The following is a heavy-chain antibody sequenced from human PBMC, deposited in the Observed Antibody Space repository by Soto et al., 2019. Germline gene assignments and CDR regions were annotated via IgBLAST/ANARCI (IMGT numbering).Heavy chain of an antibody. V-gene: IGHV3-9*01. Sequence: GGSLRLSCAASGFTFDDYAMHWVRQAPGKGLEWVSGISWNSGSIGYADSVKCRFTISRDSAKNSLYLQMNSLRAEDTALYYCAKVSMVGPNYYYYGMDVWGQGTTVTVSS. CDR2: ISWNSGSI. CDR1: GFTFDDYA. J-gene: IGHJ6*02. D-gene: IGHD2-15*01. CDR3: AKVSMVGPNYYYYGMDV.